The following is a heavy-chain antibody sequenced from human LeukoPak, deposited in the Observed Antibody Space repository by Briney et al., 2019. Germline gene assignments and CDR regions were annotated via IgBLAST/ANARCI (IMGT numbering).Heavy chain of an antibody. J-gene: IGHJ4*02. V-gene: IGHV1-69*05. D-gene: IGHD2/OR15-2a*01. Sequence: SVKVPCKASGGTFSSYAISWVRQAPGQGLEWMGRIIPIFGTANYAQKFQGRVTITTDESTSTAYMELSSLRSEDTAVYYCARAFMYPFSDYFDYWGQGTLVTVSS. CDR3: ARAFMYPFSDYFDY. CDR1: GGTFSSYA. CDR2: IIPIFGTA.